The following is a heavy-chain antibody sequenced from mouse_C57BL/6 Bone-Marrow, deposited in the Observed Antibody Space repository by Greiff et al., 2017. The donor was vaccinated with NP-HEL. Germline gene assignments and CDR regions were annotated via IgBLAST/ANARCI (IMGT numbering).Heavy chain of an antibody. V-gene: IGHV5-4*03. J-gene: IGHJ3*01. D-gene: IGHD2-4*01. CDR1: GFTFSSYA. CDR3: ASPLYYDYGAY. Sequence: EVKLQESGGGLVKPGGSLKLSCAASGFTFSSYAMSWVRQTPEKRLEWVATISDGGSYTYYPDNVKGRFTISRDNAKNNLYLQMSHLKSEDTAMYYCASPLYYDYGAYWGQGTLVTVSA. CDR2: ISDGGSYT.